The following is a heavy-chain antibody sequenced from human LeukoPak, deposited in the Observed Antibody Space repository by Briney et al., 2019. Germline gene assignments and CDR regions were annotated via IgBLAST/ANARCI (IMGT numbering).Heavy chain of an antibody. CDR2: INPDSGGT. J-gene: IGHJ4*02. V-gene: IGHV1-2*02. Sequence: ASVKVSCKASGYTFTGYYMHWVRQAPGQGLEWMGWINPDSGGTNYAQKFQGRVTMTRDTSISTAYMELSRLRSDDTAVYYCARDPRYSGLEWDYWGQGTLVTVSS. CDR3: ARDPRYSGLEWDY. CDR1: GYTFTGYY. D-gene: IGHD1-26*01.